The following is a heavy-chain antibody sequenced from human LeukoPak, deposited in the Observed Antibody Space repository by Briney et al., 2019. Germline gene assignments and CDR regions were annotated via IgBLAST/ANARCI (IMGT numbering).Heavy chain of an antibody. D-gene: IGHD2-15*01. Sequence: GGSLRLSCAASGFTFSSYWMSWVRQAPGKGLEWVANIKQDGSEKYYVDSVKGRFTISRDNAKNSLYLQMNSLRAEDTAVYYCARDRGDIAYYYYGMDVWGQGTTATVSS. J-gene: IGHJ6*02. CDR2: IKQDGSEK. CDR1: GFTFSSYW. CDR3: ARDRGDIAYYYYGMDV. V-gene: IGHV3-7*01.